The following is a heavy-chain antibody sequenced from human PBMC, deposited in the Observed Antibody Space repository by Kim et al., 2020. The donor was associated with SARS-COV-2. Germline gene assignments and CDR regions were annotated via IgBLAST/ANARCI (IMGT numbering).Heavy chain of an antibody. V-gene: IGHV4-38-2*02. Sequence: SETLSLTCTVSGYSISSGYDWGWIRQSPGKGLEWIASIYHSGSIDYTPSLKSRVTISVDTSKNQLSRRLWSVTAADTVVYFCARDGSGRYWDYSGQGTLV. CDR3: ARDGSGRYWDY. J-gene: IGHJ4*02. CDR1: GYSISSGYD. D-gene: IGHD3-10*01. CDR2: IYHSGSI.